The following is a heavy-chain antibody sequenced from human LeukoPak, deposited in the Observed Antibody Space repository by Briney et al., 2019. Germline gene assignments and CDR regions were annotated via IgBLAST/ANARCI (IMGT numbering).Heavy chain of an antibody. CDR1: GFTFSDYA. V-gene: IGHV3-21*01. Sequence: GGPMRPSCTPSGFTFSDYAMEWVRQATGKGLESLSSLSSGSDYIYYADSVKGRFTISRDHAKSSLTLQMNSLKAEDTALYYCARLSRSSYGKYYFESWGQGTLVTVSS. CDR3: ARLSRSSYGKYYFES. D-gene: IGHD1-26*01. CDR2: LSSGSDYI. J-gene: IGHJ4*02.